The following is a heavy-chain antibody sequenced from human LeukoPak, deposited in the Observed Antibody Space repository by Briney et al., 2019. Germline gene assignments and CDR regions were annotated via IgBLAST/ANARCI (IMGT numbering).Heavy chain of an antibody. CDR2: ISWNSGSI. CDR1: GFTFDDYA. CDR3: AKDSSSSSIDY. V-gene: IGHV3-9*01. D-gene: IGHD6-6*01. Sequence: GGSLRLSCAASGFTFDDYAMHWVRQAPGKGLEWVSGISWNSGSIGYADSVKGRFTISRDNAKNSLYLQMSSLRAEDTALYYCAKDSSSSSIDYWGQGTLVTVSS. J-gene: IGHJ4*02.